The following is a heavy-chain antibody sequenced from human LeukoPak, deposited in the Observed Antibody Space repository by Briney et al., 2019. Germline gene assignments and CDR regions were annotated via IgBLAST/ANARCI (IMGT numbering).Heavy chain of an antibody. CDR3: AKAAGDCSSTSCYYFDY. Sequence: GGSLRLSCAASGVTFDDYTMHWVRQAPGKGMEWVSLISWDGGSTYYADSVKGRFTISRDNSKNSLYLQMNSLRTEDTALYYCAKAAGDCSSTSCYYFDYWGQGTLVTVSS. J-gene: IGHJ4*02. V-gene: IGHV3-43*01. D-gene: IGHD2-2*01. CDR2: ISWDGGST. CDR1: GVTFDDYT.